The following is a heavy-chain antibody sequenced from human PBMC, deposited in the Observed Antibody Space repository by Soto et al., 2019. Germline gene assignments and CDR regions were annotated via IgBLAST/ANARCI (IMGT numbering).Heavy chain of an antibody. J-gene: IGHJ5*02. V-gene: IGHV3-21*01. CDR1: GFTFSSYS. Sequence: EVQLVESGGGLVKPGGSLRLSCAASGFTFSSYSMNWVRQAPGKGLEWVSSISSSSSYIYYADSVKGRFTISRDNAKNSLYLQMNSLRAEDTAVYYCARDSWYSSSWYEGVFLPKGNWFDPWGQGTLVTVSS. CDR2: ISSSSSYI. D-gene: IGHD6-13*01. CDR3: ARDSWYSSSWYEGVFLPKGNWFDP.